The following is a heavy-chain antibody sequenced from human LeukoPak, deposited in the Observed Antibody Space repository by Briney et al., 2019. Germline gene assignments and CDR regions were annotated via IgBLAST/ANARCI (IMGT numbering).Heavy chain of an antibody. CDR3: AKDIYGSGSYYGNGLDV. J-gene: IGHJ6*02. Sequence: SETLSLTCTVSDGSISNHYWSWIRQPPGKGLEWIRNINYSGSTKYNSSLKSRVAMSVDTSKNQFSLKLSSVTAADTAVYYCAKDIYGSGSYYGNGLDVWGRGTTVTVSS. CDR2: INYSGST. D-gene: IGHD3-10*01. CDR1: DGSISNHY. V-gene: IGHV4-59*11.